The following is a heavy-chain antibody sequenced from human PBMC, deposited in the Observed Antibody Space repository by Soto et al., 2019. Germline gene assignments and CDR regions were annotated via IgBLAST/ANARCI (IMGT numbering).Heavy chain of an antibody. V-gene: IGHV1-69*05. D-gene: IGHD5-12*01. Sequence: TVKVSCQASGGTFLSYAIRMVLQAPGQGLEWMGGIIPIFGTATYAQKLQGRVTMTTDTSSSTAYMELRSLRSDDTAVYYCARDAVAKYFDYWGQGTLVTVSS. CDR2: IIPIFGTA. CDR3: ARDAVAKYFDY. CDR1: GGTFLSYA. J-gene: IGHJ4*02.